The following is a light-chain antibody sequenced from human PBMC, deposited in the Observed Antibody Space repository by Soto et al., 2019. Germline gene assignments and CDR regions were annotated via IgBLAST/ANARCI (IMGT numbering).Light chain of an antibody. Sequence: DIKSTQSPSTLSASVGDRVTITCRASQSISSWLAWYQQTPGKAPKLLIYDASSLESGGPSRFSGGGARTEFTLTISSLQPDDFATYYCQHYNSYGTFGQGTKVDIK. CDR1: QSISSW. CDR2: DAS. J-gene: IGKJ1*01. V-gene: IGKV1-5*01. CDR3: QHYNSYGT.